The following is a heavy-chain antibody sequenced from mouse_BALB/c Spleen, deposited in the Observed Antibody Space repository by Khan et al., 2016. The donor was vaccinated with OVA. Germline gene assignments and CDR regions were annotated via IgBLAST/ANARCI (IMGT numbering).Heavy chain of an antibody. CDR1: GYSITSDYA. D-gene: IGHD2-3*01. J-gene: IGHJ4*01. V-gene: IGHV3-2*02. Sequence: VPLKESGPCLVKPSQSLSLTCTVTGYSITSDYAWNWIRQFPGNKLEWMGYISYSGSTNYNPALKSRISITRDTSKNQFFLQLNSVTTEDTATYYCARDGSRYNYAMDYWGQGTSVTVSS. CDR2: ISYSGST. CDR3: ARDGSRYNYAMDY.